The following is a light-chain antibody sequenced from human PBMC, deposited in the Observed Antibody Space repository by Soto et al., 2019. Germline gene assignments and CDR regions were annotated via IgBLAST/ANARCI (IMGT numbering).Light chain of an antibody. V-gene: IGKV1-5*03. CDR1: QTVSSW. CDR3: QHYNSYSEA. CDR2: KAS. Sequence: DSQITQSPSTLSGSVGDRVTLNCRASQTVSSWLAWYQQKPGKAPKLLIYKASTLKSGVPSRFSGSGSGTEFTLTISSLQPDDFATYYCQHYNSYSEAFGQGTKVDIK. J-gene: IGKJ1*01.